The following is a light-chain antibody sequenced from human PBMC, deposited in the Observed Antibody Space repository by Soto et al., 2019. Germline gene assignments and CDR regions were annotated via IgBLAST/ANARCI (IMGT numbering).Light chain of an antibody. V-gene: IGLV2-18*02. Sequence: QSALAQPPSVSGSRGQSVTISCTGTSSDVGSYNRVSWYQQPPGTAPKLMIYEVSNRPSGVPDRFSGSKSGNTASLTISGLQPEDEADYYCNSYTSSNTYVFGTGTKVTVL. CDR2: EVS. J-gene: IGLJ1*01. CDR1: SSDVGSYNR. CDR3: NSYTSSNTYV.